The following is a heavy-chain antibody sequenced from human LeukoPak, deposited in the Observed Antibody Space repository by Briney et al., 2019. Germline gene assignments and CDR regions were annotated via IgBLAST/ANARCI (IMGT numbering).Heavy chain of an antibody. Sequence: PSETLSLTCTVSNGSISSYYWSWIRQPAGKGLEWIGRIRASGSTNYNPSLGGRVTMSVDTSKNQFFLKLSSVTAADTAVYYCARWACSSTSCYEDHAFDIWGRGTMVTVSS. CDR1: NGSISSYY. CDR2: IRASGST. J-gene: IGHJ3*02. CDR3: ARWACSSTSCYEDHAFDI. D-gene: IGHD2-2*01. V-gene: IGHV4-4*07.